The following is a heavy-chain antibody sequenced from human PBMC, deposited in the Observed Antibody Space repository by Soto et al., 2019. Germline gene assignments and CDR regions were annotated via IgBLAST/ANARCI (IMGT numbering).Heavy chain of an antibody. CDR1: GFTFVIYA. CDR2: ISSGGGGT. Sequence: EVQLLESGGGLVQPGGSLRLSCAPSGFTFVIYAMSWVRQAPGKRLEWVSSISSGGGGTYYADSVKGRFIISRDNAKNSLYLQMNSLRAEDTAVYYCASLFGGIVVVPAAIRLNYDYYGMDVWGQGTTVTVSS. V-gene: IGHV3-23*01. D-gene: IGHD2-2*02. CDR3: ASLFGGIVVVPAAIRLNYDYYGMDV. J-gene: IGHJ6*02.